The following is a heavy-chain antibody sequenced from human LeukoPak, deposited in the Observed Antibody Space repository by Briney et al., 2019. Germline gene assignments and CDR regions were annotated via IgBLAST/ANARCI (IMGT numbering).Heavy chain of an antibody. CDR2: IYYSGST. V-gene: IGHV4-39*07. CDR3: ARGQLPYSSSPFDY. J-gene: IGHJ4*02. Sequence: PSETLSLTCTVSGGSISSSSYYWGWIRQPPGKGLEWIGSIYYSGSTYYNPSLKSRVTISVDRSKNQFSLKLSSVTAADTAVYYCARGQLPYSSSPFDYWGQGTLVTVSS. CDR1: GGSISSSSYY. D-gene: IGHD6-6*01.